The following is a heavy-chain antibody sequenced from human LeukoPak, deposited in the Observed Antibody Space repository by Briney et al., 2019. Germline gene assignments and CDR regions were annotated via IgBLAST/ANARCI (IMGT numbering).Heavy chain of an antibody. Sequence: SVKVSCKASGGTFSSYAISWVRQAPGQGLEWMGGIIPIFGTANYAQKFQGRVTITADESTSTAYMELSSLRSEDTAVYYCARLYDSSGYPYWYFDLWGRGTLVSVSS. CDR1: GGTFSSYA. V-gene: IGHV1-69*13. D-gene: IGHD3-22*01. CDR2: IIPIFGTA. CDR3: ARLYDSSGYPYWYFDL. J-gene: IGHJ2*01.